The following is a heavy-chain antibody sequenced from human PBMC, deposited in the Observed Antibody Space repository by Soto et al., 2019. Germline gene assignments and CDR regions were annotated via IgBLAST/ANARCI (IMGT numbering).Heavy chain of an antibody. D-gene: IGHD3-16*02. Sequence: GGSLRLSCAASGFSFGSYALSWVRQAPGKGLEWVSTISGSDVKTFYADSVKGRFSISRDTSQSTLYLQMNSLRADDTAMYYCARWSYRDYWGQGTRVTV. CDR2: ISGSDVKT. V-gene: IGHV3-23*01. CDR1: GFSFGSYA. CDR3: ARWSYRDY. J-gene: IGHJ1*01.